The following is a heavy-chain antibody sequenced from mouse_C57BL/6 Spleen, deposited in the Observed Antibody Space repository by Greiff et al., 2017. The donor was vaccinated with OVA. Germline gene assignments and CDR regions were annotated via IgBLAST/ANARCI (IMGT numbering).Heavy chain of an antibody. CDR1: GYTFTSYW. D-gene: IGHD1-1*01. V-gene: IGHV1-55*01. CDR3: ARSYYGRDYFDY. Sequence: QVQLQQPGAELVKPGASVKMSCKASGYTFTSYWITWVKQRPGQGLEWIGDLYPGSGSTNYTEKFKSKATLTVDTSSSTAYMQLSSLTSEDSAVYYCARSYYGRDYFDYWGKGTTLTVSS. J-gene: IGHJ2*01. CDR2: LYPGSGST.